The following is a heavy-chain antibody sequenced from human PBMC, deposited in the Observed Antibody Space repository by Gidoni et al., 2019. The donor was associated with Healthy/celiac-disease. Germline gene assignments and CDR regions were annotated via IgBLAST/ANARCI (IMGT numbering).Heavy chain of an antibody. D-gene: IGHD2-2*01. CDR2: INPSGGST. CDR3: ARDSSVVPAPVRPLNKDAFDI. Sequence: QVQLVQSGAEVKKPGAEVKVSCKAAGYTFTSDYMQGVRQAPGQGLEWMGIINPSGGSTSYAQKFQGRVTMTRDTSTRTVYMELSSLRSEDTAVYYCARDSSVVPAPVRPLNKDAFDIWGQGTMVTVSS. J-gene: IGHJ3*02. CDR1: GYTFTSDY. V-gene: IGHV1-46*03.